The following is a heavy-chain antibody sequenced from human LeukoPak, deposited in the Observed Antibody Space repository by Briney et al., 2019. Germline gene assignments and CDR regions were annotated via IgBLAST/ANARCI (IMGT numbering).Heavy chain of an antibody. CDR1: GGSISSGSYY. J-gene: IGHJ4*02. D-gene: IGHD5/OR15-5a*01. Sequence: SETLSLTCTVSGGSISSGSYYWSWIRQPAGKGLEWIGRIYTSGSTNYNPSLKSRVTISVDTSKNQFSRKLSSVTAADTAVYYCARGSVEFDYWGQGTLVTVSS. CDR2: IYTSGST. CDR3: ARGSVEFDY. V-gene: IGHV4-61*02.